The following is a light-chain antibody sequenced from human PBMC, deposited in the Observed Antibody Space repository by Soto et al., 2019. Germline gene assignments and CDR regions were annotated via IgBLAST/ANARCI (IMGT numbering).Light chain of an antibody. CDR3: CSYAGSSTWV. Sequence: QSVLTQPASVSGSSGQSITISCTGTSSDVGNYNLVSWYQQHPGKAPKLMIYEGSKRPSGVSNRFSGSKSGNTASLTISGLQAEDEADYYCCSYAGSSTWVFGGGTKLTVL. V-gene: IGLV2-23*01. CDR1: SSDVGNYNL. J-gene: IGLJ3*02. CDR2: EGS.